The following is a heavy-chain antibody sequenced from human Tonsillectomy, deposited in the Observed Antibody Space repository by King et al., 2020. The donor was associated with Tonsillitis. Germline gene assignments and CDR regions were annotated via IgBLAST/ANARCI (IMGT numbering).Heavy chain of an antibody. J-gene: IGHJ5*02. V-gene: IGHV1-2*02. Sequence: VQLVESGAEVKKPGASVKVSCKASGYTFTGYYMHWVRQAPGQGLEWMGWINPNSGGTNYAQKFQGRVTMTRDTSISTAYMELSRLRSDDTAVYYCARDGAPWITIFVVVITNWFDPWGQGTLVTVSS. CDR3: ARDGAPWITIFVVVITNWFDP. D-gene: IGHD3-3*01. CDR1: GYTFTGYY. CDR2: INPNSGGT.